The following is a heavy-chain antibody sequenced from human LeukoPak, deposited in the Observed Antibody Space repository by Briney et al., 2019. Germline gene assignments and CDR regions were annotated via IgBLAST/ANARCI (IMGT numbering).Heavy chain of an antibody. V-gene: IGHV3-48*03. CDR3: ARQSAQDRDPITIFFMGTYYYYYMDV. CDR1: GFTFSSYE. D-gene: IGHD3-9*01. J-gene: IGHJ6*03. Sequence: GGSLRLSCAASGFTFSSYEMNWVRQAPGKGLEWVSYISSSGSTIYYADSVKGRFTISRDNAKNSLYLQMNSLRAEDTAVYYCARQSAQDRDPITIFFMGTYYYYYMDVWGKGTTVTISS. CDR2: ISSSGSTI.